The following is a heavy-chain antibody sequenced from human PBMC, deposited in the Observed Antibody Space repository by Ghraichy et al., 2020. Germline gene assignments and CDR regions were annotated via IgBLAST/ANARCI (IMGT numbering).Heavy chain of an antibody. CDR2: IRTYNGNT. J-gene: IGHJ4*02. V-gene: IGHV1-18*04. CDR3: ARGVYFDY. CDR1: GYSFTTYG. Sequence: ASVKVSCKASGYSFTTYGISWVRQAPGQGPEWMGWIRTYNGNTDYAQKVQGRVTMTTDTSTSTAYMELRSLRSDDTAVYYCARGVYFDYWGQGTLVTVSS.